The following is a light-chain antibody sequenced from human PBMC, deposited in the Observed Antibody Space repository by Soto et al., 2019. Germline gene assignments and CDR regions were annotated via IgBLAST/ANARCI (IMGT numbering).Light chain of an antibody. Sequence: QSALTQPASVSGSPGQSITTPPPPPPPPPPPPHPPPPHQHHPGKAPKILIYEAANRPSGISHRFSGSKSGNTASLTISGLQAEDEADYFCTSYTSASTLVFGGGTKLTVL. CDR1: PPPPPPPHP. V-gene: IGLV2-14*01. CDR3: TSYTSASTLV. J-gene: IGLJ2*01. CDR2: EAA.